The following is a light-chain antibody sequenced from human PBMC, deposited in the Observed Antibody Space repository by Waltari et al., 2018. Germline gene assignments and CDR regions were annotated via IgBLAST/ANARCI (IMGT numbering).Light chain of an antibody. J-gene: IGKJ4*01. Sequence: DIQMTQSPSSLPASVGDTVTITCRASQGISSYLNWFQQKPGKAPKLLIYAATTLQSGVPERFSGSGSGTEFTLTISSLQPEDFAAYYCRQQNSYPLTFGGGTKVEIK. CDR2: AAT. CDR1: QGISSY. CDR3: RQQNSYPLT. V-gene: IGKV1-17*01.